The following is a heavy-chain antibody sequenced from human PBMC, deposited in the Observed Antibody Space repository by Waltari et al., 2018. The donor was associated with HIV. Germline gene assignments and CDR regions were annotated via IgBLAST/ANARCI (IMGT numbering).Heavy chain of an antibody. CDR3: VKGGGYYDSTGNVPFDY. Sequence: VQLLESGGGLVQSGGSMTLSCAASGVGFSSYAMIWVRQGPGKGLEWVSAIGGGGDRSYYVDSVKGRFTISRDNSKNTLSLQMNGLRAEDTAVYYCVKGGGYYDSTGNVPFDYWGQGSLVTVSS. D-gene: IGHD3-3*01. CDR2: IGGGGDRS. J-gene: IGHJ4*02. CDR1: GVGFSSYA. V-gene: IGHV3-23*01.